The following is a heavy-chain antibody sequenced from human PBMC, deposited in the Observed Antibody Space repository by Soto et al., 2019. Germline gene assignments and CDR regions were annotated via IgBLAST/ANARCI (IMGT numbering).Heavy chain of an antibody. D-gene: IGHD5-12*01. J-gene: IGHJ4*02. CDR3: ATSVFRAGYGIDY. Sequence: VRQAPGQGLEWMEVINPNFGTREYAEKFQDRITITTDESAGTVYVESSSLTSEDPGVYYCATSVFRAGYGIDYWGPGSLVTVS. V-gene: IGHV1-69*05. CDR2: INPNFGTR.